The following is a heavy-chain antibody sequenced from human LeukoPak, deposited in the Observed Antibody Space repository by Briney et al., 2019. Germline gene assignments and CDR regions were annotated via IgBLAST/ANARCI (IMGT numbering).Heavy chain of an antibody. Sequence: GGSLRLSCAASGFTVSSNYMSWVRQAPGKGLEWVSVIYSGGSTYYADSVKGRFTISRDNSKNTLYLQMNSLRAEDTAVYYCARVTARHGYYFDYWGQGTLVTVSS. D-gene: IGHD6-6*01. CDR2: IYSGGST. CDR1: GFTVSSNY. CDR3: ARVTARHGYYFDY. V-gene: IGHV3-53*01. J-gene: IGHJ4*02.